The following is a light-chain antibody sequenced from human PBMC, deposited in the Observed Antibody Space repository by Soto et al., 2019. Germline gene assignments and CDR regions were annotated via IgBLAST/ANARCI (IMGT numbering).Light chain of an antibody. V-gene: IGLV2-14*03. CDR1: SSDVGGYNY. J-gene: IGLJ1*01. CDR2: DVS. Sequence: QSVLTQPASVSGSPGQSITISCTGTSSDVGGYNYVSWYQHHPSKAPKLIIYDVSNRPSGVFFRFSGSKSDNTASLTISGLQPEDEADYHCSSYTTSNTRQIVFGTGTKVT. CDR3: SSYTTSNTRQIV.